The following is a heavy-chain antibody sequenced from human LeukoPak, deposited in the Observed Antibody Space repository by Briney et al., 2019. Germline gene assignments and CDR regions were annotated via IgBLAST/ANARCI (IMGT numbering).Heavy chain of an antibody. CDR3: ARDRGSGSYYVD. V-gene: IGHV1-69*06. CDR2: IIPIFGTA. CDR1: GGTFSSYA. D-gene: IGHD3-10*01. J-gene: IGHJ4*02. Sequence: SVKVSCKASGGTFSSYAISWVRQAPGQGLEWMGGIIPIFGTANYAQKFQGRVTITADKSTSTAYMELSSLRSEDTAVYYCARDRGSGSYYVDWGQGTLATVSS.